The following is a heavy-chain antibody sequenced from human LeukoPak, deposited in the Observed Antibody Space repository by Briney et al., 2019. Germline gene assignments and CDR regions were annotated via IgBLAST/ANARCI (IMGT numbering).Heavy chain of an antibody. CDR2: VNSTGAT. J-gene: IGHJ4*02. Sequence: PSETLSLTCSVSGGSIRSGAYYWSWIRQYLGKSLEWIGYVNSTGATYYNPSLKSRVAISVDTSKNQFYLRLISVTAADTAVYFCARGDSNSSDWGQGTLVTVSS. V-gene: IGHV4-31*03. CDR1: GGSIRSGAYY. CDR3: ARGDSNSSD. D-gene: IGHD6-6*01.